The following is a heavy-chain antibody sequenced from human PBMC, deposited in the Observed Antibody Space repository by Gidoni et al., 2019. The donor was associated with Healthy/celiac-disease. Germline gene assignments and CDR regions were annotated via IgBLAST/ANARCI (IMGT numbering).Heavy chain of an antibody. Sequence: QVTLKESGPVLVKPTETLPLTCTVSWFSLSTARMGVSWIRQPPGKALEWLAHIFSNDEKAYSTSLKSRLTISKDTSKSQVVLTMTNMDPVDTATYYCARFSYSSSWYGDSYFDLWGRGTLVTVSS. CDR1: WFSLSTARMG. CDR3: ARFSYSSSWYGDSYFDL. D-gene: IGHD6-13*01. CDR2: IFSNDEK. J-gene: IGHJ2*01. V-gene: IGHV2-26*01.